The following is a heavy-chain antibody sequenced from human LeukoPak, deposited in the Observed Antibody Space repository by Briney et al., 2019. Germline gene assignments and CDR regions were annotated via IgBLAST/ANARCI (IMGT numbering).Heavy chain of an antibody. CDR1: GGSFSGYY. Sequence: SETLSLTCAVYGGSFSGYYWSWIRQPPGKGLEWIGEISHSESTNYNPSLKSRVTISVDTSKNQFSLKLSSVTAADTAVYYCARGGSRIVVVVAARKPHYFDYWGQGTLVTVSS. D-gene: IGHD2-15*01. CDR2: ISHSEST. J-gene: IGHJ4*02. V-gene: IGHV4-34*01. CDR3: ARGGSRIVVVVAARKPHYFDY.